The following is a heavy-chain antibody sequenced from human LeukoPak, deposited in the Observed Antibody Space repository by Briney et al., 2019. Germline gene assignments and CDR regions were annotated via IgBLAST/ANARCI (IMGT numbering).Heavy chain of an antibody. CDR3: ARGPSGYHNT. V-gene: IGHV3-23*01. CDR2: IGSSGGLT. D-gene: IGHD5-12*01. CDR1: GYSISSGYY. Sequence: ETLSLTCTVSGYSISSGYYWGWVRQAPGRGLEWVSSIGSSGGLTVYADSAKGRFTISRDNSKNTLYLQMNSLRAEDTAVYYCARGPSGYHNTGGQGTLVTVSS. J-gene: IGHJ4*02.